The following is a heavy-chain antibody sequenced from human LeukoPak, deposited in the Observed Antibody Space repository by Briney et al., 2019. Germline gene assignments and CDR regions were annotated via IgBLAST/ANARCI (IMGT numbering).Heavy chain of an antibody. CDR3: ATRGLSSGWLDY. D-gene: IGHD6-19*01. V-gene: IGHV4-39*07. Sequence: SETLSLTCTVSGGSISSSSYYWGWIRQPPGKGLEWIGSIYYSGSTYYNPSLKSRVTISVDTSKNQFSLKLSSVTAADTAVYYCATRGLSSGWLDYWGQGTLVTVSS. J-gene: IGHJ4*02. CDR1: GGSISSSSYY. CDR2: IYYSGST.